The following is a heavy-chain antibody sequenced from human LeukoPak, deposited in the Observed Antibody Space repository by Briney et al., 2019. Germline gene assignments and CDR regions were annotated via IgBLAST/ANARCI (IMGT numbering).Heavy chain of an antibody. CDR1: GFTFNNYA. Sequence: PGGSLRLSCAASGFTFNNYAMNWVRQAPGRGREWVSAITAGVTTTFYTDSARGRLTISRDNSKKTLYLQMNSLRAEDTAVYYCAKSRHWPALDLWGQGTLLTVSS. V-gene: IGHV3-23*01. CDR2: ITAGVTTT. CDR3: AKSRHWPALDL. J-gene: IGHJ5*02. D-gene: IGHD1-1*01.